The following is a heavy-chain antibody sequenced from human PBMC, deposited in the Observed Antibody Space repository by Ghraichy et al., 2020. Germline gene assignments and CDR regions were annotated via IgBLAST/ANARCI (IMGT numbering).Heavy chain of an antibody. CDR2: IYYSGST. V-gene: IGHV4-59*08. CDR1: GGSISSYY. CDR3: ARQGDSSSWYGDARFDY. Sequence: SETLSLTCTVSGGSISSYYWSWIRQPPGKGLEWIGYIYYSGSTNYNPSLKSRVTISVDTSKNQFSLKLSSVTAADTAVYYCARQGDSSSWYGDARFDYWGQGTLVTVSS. D-gene: IGHD6-13*01. J-gene: IGHJ4*02.